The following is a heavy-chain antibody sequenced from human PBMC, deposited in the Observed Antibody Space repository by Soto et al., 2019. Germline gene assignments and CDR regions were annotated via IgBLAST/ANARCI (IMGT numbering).Heavy chain of an antibody. CDR1: GYTFTSYG. CDR2: ISAYNGNT. V-gene: IGHV1-18*01. J-gene: IGHJ3*02. D-gene: IGHD3-16*02. CDR3: ARGGRIMITFGGVIGAFDI. Sequence: QVQLVQSGAEVKKPGASVKVSCKASGYTFTSYGISWVRQAPGQGLEWMGWISAYNGNTNYAQKHQARVTMTTDTSTSTAYMELRSLRSDDTAVYYCARGGRIMITFGGVIGAFDIWGQGTMVTVSS.